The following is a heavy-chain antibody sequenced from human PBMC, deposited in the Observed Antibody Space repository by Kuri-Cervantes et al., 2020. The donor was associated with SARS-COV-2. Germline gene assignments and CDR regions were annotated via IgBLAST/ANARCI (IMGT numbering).Heavy chain of an antibody. CDR3: AYSNWDTGESWFDP. CDR1: GGSISSGGYY. D-gene: IGHD7-27*01. CDR2: IYHSGST. J-gene: IGHJ5*02. V-gene: IGHV4-30-2*01. Sequence: SETLSLTCTVSGGSISSGGYYWSWIWQPPGKGLEWIGYIYHSGSTYYNPSLKSRVTISVDRSKNQFSLKLSSVTAADTDVYYCAYSNWDTGESWFDPWGQGTLVTVSS.